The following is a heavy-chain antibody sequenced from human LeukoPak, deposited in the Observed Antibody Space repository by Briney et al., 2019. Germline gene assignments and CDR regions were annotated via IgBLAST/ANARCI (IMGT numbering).Heavy chain of an antibody. Sequence: SETLSLTCTVSTHSVSTDYYWGWIRQPPGKGLEWIGNIYHDGSTYYTPSLKSRVTISVDTSKNQFSLKLTSVTAADTAVYYCARDRTYGSGSPFYGMDVWGQGTTVTVSS. D-gene: IGHD3-10*01. CDR3: ARDRTYGSGSPFYGMDV. CDR2: IYHDGST. CDR1: THSVSTDYY. V-gene: IGHV4-38-2*02. J-gene: IGHJ6*02.